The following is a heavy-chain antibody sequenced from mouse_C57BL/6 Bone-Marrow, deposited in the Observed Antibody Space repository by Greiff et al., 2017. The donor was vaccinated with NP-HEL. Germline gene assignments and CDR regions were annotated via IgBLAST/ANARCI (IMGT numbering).Heavy chain of an antibody. CDR2: IYPRSGNT. V-gene: IGHV1-81*01. J-gene: IGHJ4*01. CDR1: GYTFTSYG. Sequence: QVQLKESGAELARPGASVKLSCKASGYTFTSYGISWVKQRTGQGLEWIGEIYPRSGNTYYNEKFKGKATLAADKSSSTAYTELRSLTSEDSAVYFCANYYGSSYAMDYWGQGTSVTVSS. D-gene: IGHD1-1*01. CDR3: ANYYGSSYAMDY.